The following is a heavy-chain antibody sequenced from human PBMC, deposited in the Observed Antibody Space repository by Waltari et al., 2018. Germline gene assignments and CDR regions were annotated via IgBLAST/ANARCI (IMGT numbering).Heavy chain of an antibody. Sequence: QVQLQESGPGLVKPSETLSLTCSVSGGSIRSSYWNWIRQPAGKGLEWIGRIYGSGSTYYNPSLKSRVTMSVDTSRNQFFLKLNSVTAADTAVYFCARKALGGFGEFNYFDPWGQGILVTVSS. J-gene: IGHJ5*02. D-gene: IGHD3-10*01. CDR3: ARKALGGFGEFNYFDP. V-gene: IGHV4-4*07. CDR1: GGSIRSSY. CDR2: IYGSGST.